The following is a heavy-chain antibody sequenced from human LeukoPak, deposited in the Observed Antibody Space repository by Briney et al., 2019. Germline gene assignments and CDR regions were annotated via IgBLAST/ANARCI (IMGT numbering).Heavy chain of an antibody. CDR1: GFTFSSYG. V-gene: IGHV3-30*02. CDR3: AKDAHTTVTSLWATRPDYYYMDV. J-gene: IGHJ6*03. CDR2: IRYDGSKK. D-gene: IGHD4-17*01. Sequence: GGSLRLPCAASGFTFSSYGMHWVRQAPGKGLEWVASIRYDGSKKYYADSVKGRFTISRDNSKNTLYLQMNSLRAEDTAVYYCAKDAHTTVTSLWATRPDYYYMDVWGKGTTVTVSS.